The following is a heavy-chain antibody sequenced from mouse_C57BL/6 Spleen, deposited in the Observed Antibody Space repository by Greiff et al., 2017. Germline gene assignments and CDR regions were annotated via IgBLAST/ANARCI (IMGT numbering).Heavy chain of an antibody. CDR1: GFTFSDYY. V-gene: IGHV5-12*01. Sequence: EVKLVESGGGLVQPGGSLKLSCAASGFTFSDYYMYWVRQTPEKRLEWVAYISNGGGSTYYPDTVKGRFTISRDHAKNTLYLQMSRLKSEDTAMYYCARANFFDYWGQGTTLTVSS. CDR3: ARANFFDY. J-gene: IGHJ2*01. CDR2: ISNGGGST.